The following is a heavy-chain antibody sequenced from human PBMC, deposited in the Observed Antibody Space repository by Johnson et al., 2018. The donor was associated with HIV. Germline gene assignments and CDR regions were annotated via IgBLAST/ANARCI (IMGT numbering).Heavy chain of an antibody. CDR2: MSYDGSNK. D-gene: IGHD1-14*01. V-gene: IGHV3-30-3*01. Sequence: QVQLVESGGGVVQPGKSLRLSCAASGFTFSTYPMHWVRQAPGKGLEWVALMSYDGSNKYYADSVKGRFTISRDNSKNTLYLQLNSLSTEDTAVYYCARVGRGLGTEDAVDVWGQGTMLSVSS. J-gene: IGHJ3*01. CDR1: GFTFSTYP. CDR3: ARVGRGLGTEDAVDV.